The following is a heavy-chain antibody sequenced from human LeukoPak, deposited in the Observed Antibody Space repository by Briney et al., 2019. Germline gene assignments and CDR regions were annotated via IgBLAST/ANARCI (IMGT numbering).Heavy chain of an antibody. J-gene: IGHJ4*02. CDR1: GFAFSSYS. V-gene: IGHV3-21*01. CDR3: VTSGCSGATCYFYFDY. CDR2: INYSGTNM. D-gene: IGHD2-15*01. Sequence: GGSLRLSCAASGFAFSSYSMNWVRQAPGKGLDWVSSINYSGTNMYYADSVKGRFTISRDNAKNSLFLQMNSLRPEDTAVYYCVTSGCSGATCYFYFDYWGQGTLVTVSS.